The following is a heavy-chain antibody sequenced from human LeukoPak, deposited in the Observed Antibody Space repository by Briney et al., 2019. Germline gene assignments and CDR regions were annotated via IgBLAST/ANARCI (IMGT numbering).Heavy chain of an antibody. Sequence: PGGSLRLSCAASGFTFSDYGMHWVRQAPGKGLEWVAVISYDGSNKYYADSVKGRFTLSRDNSKNTLYLQMNRLRTEDTAVYYCAKVKTCSFYYFDNWGQGTLVTVSS. CDR2: ISYDGSNK. CDR3: AKVKTCSFYYFDN. V-gene: IGHV3-30*18. CDR1: GFTFSDYG. J-gene: IGHJ4*02. D-gene: IGHD2/OR15-2a*01.